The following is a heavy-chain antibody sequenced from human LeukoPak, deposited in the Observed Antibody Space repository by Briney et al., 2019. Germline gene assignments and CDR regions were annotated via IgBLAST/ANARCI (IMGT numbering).Heavy chain of an antibody. D-gene: IGHD6-13*01. CDR3: ARVVAAAGENWFVP. Sequence: SVKVSCKASGGTFSSYAISWVRQAPGQRLESMGGIIPIFGTANYAQKFQGRVTITTDESTSTAYMELSSLRSEDTAVYYCARVVAAAGENWFVPWGEGNLVTVSS. V-gene: IGHV1-69*05. CDR1: GGTFSSYA. J-gene: IGHJ5*02. CDR2: IIPIFGTA.